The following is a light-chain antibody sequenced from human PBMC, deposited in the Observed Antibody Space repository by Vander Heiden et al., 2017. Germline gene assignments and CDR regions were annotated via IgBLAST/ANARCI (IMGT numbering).Light chain of an antibody. CDR3: QQCGSSPAT. J-gene: IGKJ1*01. CDR1: QSVSSSY. V-gene: IGKV3-20*01. CDR2: GAS. Sequence: EIVLTQSLGTLSLSPGERATISCRASQSVSSSYLAWYQQKPGLIYGASSRATGIPDRFSGSGSGTDFTLTISRLEPEDFAVYYCQQCGSSPATFGHGTKVEIK.